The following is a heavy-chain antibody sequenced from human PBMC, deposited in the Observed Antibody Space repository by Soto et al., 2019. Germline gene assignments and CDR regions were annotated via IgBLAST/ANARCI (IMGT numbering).Heavy chain of an antibody. CDR2: SSGYNGNT. CDR1: GYTFTSYG. D-gene: IGHD2-21*02. Sequence: QVQLVQSGAEVKKPGASVKVSCKASGYTFTSYGISWVRQAPGQGLEWMGWSSGYNGNTNYAQKFQGRVTMTTDTSTSTAYMELRSLRSDDTAVYYCATAYCGGDCFNRCYYYYGMDVWGQGTTVTVSS. J-gene: IGHJ6*02. V-gene: IGHV1-18*01. CDR3: ATAYCGGDCFNRCYYYYGMDV.